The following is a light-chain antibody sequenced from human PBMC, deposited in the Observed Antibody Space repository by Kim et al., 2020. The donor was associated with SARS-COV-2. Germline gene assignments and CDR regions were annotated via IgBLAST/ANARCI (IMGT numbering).Light chain of an antibody. J-gene: IGKJ1*01. V-gene: IGKV3-20*01. Sequence: EIVLTQSPGTLSLSPGERATLSCRASQSVSSTYLTWYQQKPGQAPSLLIYAASTRATGISDRFSGSGSGTDFTLTISRLEPEDFAVYYCQHCGRSSWTFGQGTKVEIK. CDR3: QHCGRSSWT. CDR2: AAS. CDR1: QSVSSTY.